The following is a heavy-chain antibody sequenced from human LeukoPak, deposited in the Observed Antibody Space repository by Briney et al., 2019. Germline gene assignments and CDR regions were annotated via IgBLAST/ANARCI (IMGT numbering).Heavy chain of an antibody. CDR3: ASFMTRLLWFGELLTDHDAFDI. Sequence: PGGSLRLSCAAAGFTVSDYEMNWVRQAPGKGLEWVLHISTSGSIIHYADSGEGRFAISRDTAKNSLYLQMNSPRAADTAVYLCASFMTRLLWFGELLTDHDAFDIWGQGTMVTVSS. D-gene: IGHD3-10*01. V-gene: IGHV3-48*03. J-gene: IGHJ3*02. CDR2: ISTSGSII. CDR1: GFTVSDYE.